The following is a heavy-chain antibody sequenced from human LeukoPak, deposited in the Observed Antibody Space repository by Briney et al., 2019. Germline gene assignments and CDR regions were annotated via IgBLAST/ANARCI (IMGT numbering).Heavy chain of an antibody. V-gene: IGHV4-59*01. CDR2: IYYSGST. CDR1: GGSISSYY. D-gene: IGHD4-23*01. Sequence: PSETLSLTCTVSGGSISSYYWSWIRQPPGKGLEWVGYIYYSGSTNYNPSLKSRVTISVDTSKNQFSLKLSSVTAADTAVYYCARGVFYGGNPYFDYWGQGTLVTVSS. J-gene: IGHJ4*02. CDR3: ARGVFYGGNPYFDY.